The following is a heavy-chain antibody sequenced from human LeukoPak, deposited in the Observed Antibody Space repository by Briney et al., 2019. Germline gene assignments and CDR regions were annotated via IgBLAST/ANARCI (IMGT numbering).Heavy chain of an antibody. D-gene: IGHD4-11*01. V-gene: IGHV1-18*01. CDR1: GYTFTSYG. CDR2: ISAYNGNT. CDR3: ARFKTTVGAFDL. J-gene: IGHJ3*01. Sequence: ASVKVSCKASGYTFTSYGISWVRQAPGQGPEWMGWISAYNGNTNYAQKLQGRVTMTTDTSTSTAYMELRSLRSDDTAVYYCARFKTTVGAFDLWGQGTMVTVSS.